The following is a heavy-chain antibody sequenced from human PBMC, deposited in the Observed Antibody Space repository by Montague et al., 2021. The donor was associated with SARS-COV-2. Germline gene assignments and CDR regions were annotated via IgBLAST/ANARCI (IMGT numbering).Heavy chain of an antibody. V-gene: IGHV4-59*12. CDR2: IYYTGST. J-gene: IGHJ5*02. CDR1: GGSIRNYF. Sequence: SETLSLTCTVSGGSIRNYFWSWIRQPPGKGLEWIGYIYYTGSTXXXPSXRGRVTMSISMSENQFSLNLNSVTAADTAVYYCARAIGAPENWFDPWGQGTLVTVSS. D-gene: IGHD3-16*01. CDR3: ARAIGAPENWFDP.